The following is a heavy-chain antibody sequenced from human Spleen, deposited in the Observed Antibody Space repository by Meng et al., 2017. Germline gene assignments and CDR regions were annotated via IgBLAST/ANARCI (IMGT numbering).Heavy chain of an antibody. Sequence: QVQLVQSGAEVKKPGASLKVSCKASGYTFTGYYMHWVRQAPGQGLEWMGRINPNSGDTNYAQKFQGRVTITRDTSITTAYMELSRLRSDDTAVYYCASDGCSSTSCYADYWGQGTLVTVSS. CDR1: GYTFTGYY. CDR2: INPNSGDT. CDR3: ASDGCSSTSCYADY. V-gene: IGHV1-2*06. D-gene: IGHD2-2*01. J-gene: IGHJ4*02.